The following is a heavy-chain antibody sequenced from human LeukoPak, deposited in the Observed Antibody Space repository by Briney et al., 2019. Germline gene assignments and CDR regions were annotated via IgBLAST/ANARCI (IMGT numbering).Heavy chain of an antibody. CDR1: GGSISSSSYY. J-gene: IGHJ4*02. Sequence: PSETLSLTCTVSGGSISSSSYYWGWIRQPPGKGLEWIGSIYYSGSTYYNPSLKSRVTISVDTSKNQFSLKLSSVTAADTAVYYCAREDRVGATTGSGYWGQGTLVTVSS. CDR3: AREDRVGATTGSGY. CDR2: IYYSGST. V-gene: IGHV4-39*01. D-gene: IGHD1-26*01.